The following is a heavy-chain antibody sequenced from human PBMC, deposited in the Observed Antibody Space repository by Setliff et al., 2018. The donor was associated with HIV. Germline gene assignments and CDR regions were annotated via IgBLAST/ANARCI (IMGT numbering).Heavy chain of an antibody. CDR1: GYTFATYD. D-gene: IGHD2-15*01. Sequence: GASVKVSCKASGYTFATYDINWVRQAAGQGLEWMGWMNPNSGNTGYAQRFQGRLTMTRNTSISTAYMELNSLMSEDTAVYICAIRREVVVATTRRGLDIWGQGTMVTVSS. CDR2: MNPNSGNT. CDR3: AIRREVVVATTRRGLDI. V-gene: IGHV1-8*02. J-gene: IGHJ3*02.